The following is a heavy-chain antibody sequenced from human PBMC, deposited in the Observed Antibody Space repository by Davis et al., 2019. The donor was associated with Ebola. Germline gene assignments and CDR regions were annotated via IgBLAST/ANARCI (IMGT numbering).Heavy chain of an antibody. CDR1: GYTFTSYG. J-gene: IGHJ4*02. CDR2: ISAYNGNT. Sequence: AASVKVSCKASGYTFTSYGISWVRQAPGQGLEWMGWISAYNGNTNYAQKLQGRVTMTTDTSTSTAYMELRSLRSEDTAVYYCAKRDGSAEDYWGQGTLVTVSS. V-gene: IGHV1-18*04. CDR3: AKRDGSAEDY. D-gene: IGHD1-26*01.